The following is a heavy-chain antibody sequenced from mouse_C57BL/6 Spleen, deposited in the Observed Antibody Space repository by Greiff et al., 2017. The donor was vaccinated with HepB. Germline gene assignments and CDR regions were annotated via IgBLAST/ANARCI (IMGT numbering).Heavy chain of an antibody. CDR2: IDPSDSYT. V-gene: IGHV1-69*01. Sequence: QVQLQQSGAELVMPGASVKLSCKASGYTFTSYWMHWVKQRPGQGLEWIGEIDPSDSYTNYNQKFKGKSTLTVDKSSSTAYMQLSSLTSEDSAVYYCARHGNYGAMDYWGQGTSVTVSS. CDR3: ARHGNYGAMDY. D-gene: IGHD2-1*01. J-gene: IGHJ4*01. CDR1: GYTFTSYW.